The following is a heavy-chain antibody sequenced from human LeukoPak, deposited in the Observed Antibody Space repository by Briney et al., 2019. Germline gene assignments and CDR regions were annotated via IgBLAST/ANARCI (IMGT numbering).Heavy chain of an antibody. V-gene: IGHV3-7*03. CDR2: IKQDGSEK. D-gene: IGHD2-8*01. Sequence: GGSLRLSCAASGFTFSSYWMSWVRQAPGKGLEWVANIKQDGSEKYYVDSVKGRFTISRDNAKNSLYLQMNSLRAEDTAVYYCARDFRTRGNYYYMDVWGKGTTVTISS. CDR1: GFTFSSYW. J-gene: IGHJ6*03. CDR3: ARDFRTRGNYYYMDV.